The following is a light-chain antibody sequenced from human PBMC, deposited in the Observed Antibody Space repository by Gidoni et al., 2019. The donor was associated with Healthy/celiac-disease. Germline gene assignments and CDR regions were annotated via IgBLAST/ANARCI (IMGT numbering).Light chain of an antibody. CDR2: GAS. CDR3: QQYNNWPPYT. V-gene: IGKV3-15*01. CDR1: QSVSSN. Sequence: EIAMTHPPSTLPVSPGERATLTCRTSQSVSSNLARYQQKPGQAPRILIYGASTRATGIPARFSGSGSGTEFTLTISSLQSEDFAVYYCQQYNNWPPYTFGQGTKLEIK. J-gene: IGKJ2*01.